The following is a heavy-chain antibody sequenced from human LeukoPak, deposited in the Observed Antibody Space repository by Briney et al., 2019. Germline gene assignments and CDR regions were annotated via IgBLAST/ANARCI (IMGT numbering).Heavy chain of an antibody. J-gene: IGHJ4*02. CDR2: ISSSSSYI. CDR3: ARDWSGYSSVWDY. V-gene: IGHV3-21*01. D-gene: IGHD6-19*01. CDR1: GFTFSSYG. Sequence: GGSLRLSCAASGFTFSSYGMHWVRQAPGKGLEWVSSISSSSSYIYYADSVKGRFTISGDNAKNSLYLQMNSLRAEDTAVYYCARDWSGYSSVWDYWGQGTLVTVSS.